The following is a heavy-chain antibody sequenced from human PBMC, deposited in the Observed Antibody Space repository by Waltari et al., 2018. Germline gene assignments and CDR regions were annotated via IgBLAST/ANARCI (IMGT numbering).Heavy chain of an antibody. J-gene: IGHJ5*01. Sequence: QVQLQESGPSLLKPSETLSLSCTVSGGSISGFYWSWVRQPPVKGLDWIGYIYYTGSTNFNPSLKSRVTMSVDTSKTQFSLKLSSVTAADTAFYYCARGGGGDWEWFDSWGQGTLITVSS. CDR2: IYYTGST. D-gene: IGHD2-21*02. CDR1: GGSISGFY. V-gene: IGHV4-59*01. CDR3: ARGGGGDWEWFDS.